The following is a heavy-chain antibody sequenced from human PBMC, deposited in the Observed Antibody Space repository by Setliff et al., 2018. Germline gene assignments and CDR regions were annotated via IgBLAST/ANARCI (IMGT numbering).Heavy chain of an antibody. V-gene: IGHV4-61*02. CDR2: IYTDGTT. CDR1: GASLRSGSNY. CDR3: AKEHVVISFVTNTHHHYGMDV. J-gene: IGHJ6*02. D-gene: IGHD2-8*01. Sequence: SETLSLTCTISGASLRSGSNYWGWFRQPAGKGLEWIGRIYTDGTTNYNPSLKSRVSISADTSMNHFSLRMTSVSAADTAVYYCAKEHVVISFVTNTHHHYGMDVWGQGATVTVSS.